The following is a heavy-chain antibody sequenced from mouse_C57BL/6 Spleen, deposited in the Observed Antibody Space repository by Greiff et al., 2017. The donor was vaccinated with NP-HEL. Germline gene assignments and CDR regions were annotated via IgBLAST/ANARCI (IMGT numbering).Heavy chain of an antibody. Sequence: ESGPGLVKPSQSLSLTCSVTGYSITSGYYWNWIRQFPGNKLEWMGYISYDGSNNYNPSLKNRISITRDTSKNQFFLKLNSVTTEDTATYYRARGGPYAMDYWGQGTSVTVSS. CDR3: ARGGPYAMDY. J-gene: IGHJ4*01. CDR1: GYSITSGYY. CDR2: ISYDGSN. V-gene: IGHV3-6*01.